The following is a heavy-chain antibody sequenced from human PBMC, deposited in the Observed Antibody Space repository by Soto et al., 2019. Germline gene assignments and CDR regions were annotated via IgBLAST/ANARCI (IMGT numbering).Heavy chain of an antibody. CDR1: GGSIISYY. CDR2: SYYSGST. Sequence: SEALCRTCTVCGGSIISYYWSWIRQPPGKGLEWIGYSYYSGSTNYNPSLKSRVTISVDTSKNQFSLKLSSVTAADTAVYYCARDRTGWWFDPWGQGTLVTVS. CDR3: ARDRTGWWFDP. D-gene: IGHD6-25*01. J-gene: IGHJ5*02. V-gene: IGHV4-59*01.